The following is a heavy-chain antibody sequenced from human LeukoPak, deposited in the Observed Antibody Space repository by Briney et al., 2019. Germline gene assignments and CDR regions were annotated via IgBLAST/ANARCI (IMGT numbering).Heavy chain of an antibody. CDR2: INPNSGGT. CDR3: ARVGGNRSGSYPVY. CDR1: GCTFTGYY. J-gene: IGHJ4*02. V-gene: IGHV1-2*02. D-gene: IGHD3-10*01. Sequence: GASVKVSCKASGCTFTGYYMHWVRQAPGQGLEWMGWINPNSGGTNYAQKFQGRVTMTRDTSISTAYMELSRLRSDDTAVYYCARVGGNRSGSYPVYWGQGTLVTVSS.